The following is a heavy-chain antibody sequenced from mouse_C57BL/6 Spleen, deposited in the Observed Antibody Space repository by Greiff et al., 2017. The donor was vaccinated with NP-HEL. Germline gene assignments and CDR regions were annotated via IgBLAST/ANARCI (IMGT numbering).Heavy chain of an antibody. CDR1: GYAFSSSW. CDR3: ARSEAYYSNYGGYFEV. Sequence: VQLVESGPELVKPGASVKISCKASGYAFSSSWMNWVKQRPGKGLEWIGRIYPGDGDTNYNGKFKGKATLTADKSSSTAYMQLSSLTSEDSAVYFCARSEAYYSNYGGYFEVWGTGTTVTVSS. J-gene: IGHJ1*03. CDR2: IYPGDGDT. D-gene: IGHD2-5*01. V-gene: IGHV1-82*01.